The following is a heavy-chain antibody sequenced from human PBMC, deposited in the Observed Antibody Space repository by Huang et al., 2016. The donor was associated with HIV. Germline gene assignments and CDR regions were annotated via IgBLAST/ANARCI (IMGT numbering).Heavy chain of an antibody. CDR1: GSTLTELS. J-gene: IGHJ3*02. CDR3: AAGYDTYYDI. D-gene: IGHD2-21*01. CDR2: FAPEHGET. V-gene: IGHV1-24*01. Sequence: QVQLVQSGAEVKKPGASVKVSCKVSGSTLTELSIHWVRQAPGTGLAGMGGFAPEHGETGYAQNCQGRVTMTEDTSTVTVYMELHSLRPEDTAVYYCAAGYDTYYDIWGQGTMVIASS.